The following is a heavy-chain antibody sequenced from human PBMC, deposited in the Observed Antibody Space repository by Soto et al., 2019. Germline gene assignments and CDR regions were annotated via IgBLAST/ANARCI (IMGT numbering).Heavy chain of an antibody. V-gene: IGHV3-11*06. Sequence: QVQLVESGGGLVKPGGSLRLSCAASGFTFSDYYMSWIRQAPGKGLEWVSYISSSSSYTNYADSVKGRFTISRDNAKNSLYLQMNSLRAKDTAVYYCAAIAAAGRYFDLWGRGTLVTVSS. J-gene: IGHJ2*01. CDR3: AAIAAAGRYFDL. CDR1: GFTFSDYY. D-gene: IGHD6-13*01. CDR2: ISSSSSYT.